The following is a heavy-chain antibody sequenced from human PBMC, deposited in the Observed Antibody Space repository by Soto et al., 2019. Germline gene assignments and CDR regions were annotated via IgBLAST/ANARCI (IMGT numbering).Heavy chain of an antibody. CDR2: IYDGGTT. Sequence: SKTLSLTCTVSGGSMSSAAYCWSWIRQSPDKGLEWIGHIYDGGTTYSSPSLKGRVTISADTSETQFSLKLNSVSAADTAVYYCARGPSGDKVDYWGQGIQVTVSS. CDR3: ARGPSGDKVDY. J-gene: IGHJ4*02. V-gene: IGHV4-30-4*01. CDR1: GGSMSSAAYC. D-gene: IGHD7-27*01.